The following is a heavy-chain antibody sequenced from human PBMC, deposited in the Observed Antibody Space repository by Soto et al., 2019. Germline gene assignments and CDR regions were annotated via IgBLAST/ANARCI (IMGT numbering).Heavy chain of an antibody. J-gene: IGHJ4*02. V-gene: IGHV1-3*01. D-gene: IGHD5-18*01. CDR2: INAGNGNT. Sequence: ASVKVSCKASGYTFTSYAMHWVRQAPGQRLEWMGWINAGNGNTKYSQKFQGRVTITRDKSASTAYMELSSLRSEDTAVYYCARSPGYSYGDYWGQGTLVTVSS. CDR1: GYTFTSYA. CDR3: ARSPGYSYGDY.